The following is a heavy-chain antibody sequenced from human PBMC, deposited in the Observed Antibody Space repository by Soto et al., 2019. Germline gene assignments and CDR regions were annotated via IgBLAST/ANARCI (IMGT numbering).Heavy chain of an antibody. Sequence: PSQTLSLTCDVSGGHFISGGHSWSWTRQPPGKALEWIGYYYHSGTFQYNPSLQSRTTISIGRSRKQFSLRQTSVTAADTAVYFCARTMTTSGYCCPWGQGTLGTVAS. D-gene: IGHD4-17*01. J-gene: IGHJ5*02. CDR2: YYHSGTF. CDR1: GGHFISGGHS. CDR3: ARTMTTSGYCCP. V-gene: IGHV4-30-2*01.